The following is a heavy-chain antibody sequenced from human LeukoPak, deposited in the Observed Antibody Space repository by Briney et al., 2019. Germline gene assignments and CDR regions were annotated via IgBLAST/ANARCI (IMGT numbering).Heavy chain of an antibody. D-gene: IGHD6-19*01. CDR3: AKWGYSSGSSYYYYGMDV. CDR2: ISGSGGST. V-gene: IGHV3-23*01. CDR1: GFTFSSYA. Sequence: GGSLRLSCAASGFTFSSYAMSWVRQAPGKGLEWVSAISGSGGSTYYADSVKGRFTISRDNSKNTLYLQMNSLRAEDTAVYYCAKWGYSSGSSYYYYGMDVWGQGTTVTVSS. J-gene: IGHJ6*02.